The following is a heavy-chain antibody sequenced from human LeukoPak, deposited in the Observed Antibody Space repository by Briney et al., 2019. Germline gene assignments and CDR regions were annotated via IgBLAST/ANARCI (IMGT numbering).Heavy chain of an antibody. V-gene: IGHV4-59*01. CDR1: GGSISGYY. D-gene: IGHD1-26*01. CDR2: IYDTGRT. J-gene: IGHJ4*02. CDR3: AAISDGSYVY. Sequence: SETLSLTCTVSGGSISGYYWSWIRQPPGKGLEYIGYIYDTGRTDYSPSLERRLTMSVDTPKNQFSLKLRSVTAADTAVYYCAAISDGSYVYWGQGTLVTVSS.